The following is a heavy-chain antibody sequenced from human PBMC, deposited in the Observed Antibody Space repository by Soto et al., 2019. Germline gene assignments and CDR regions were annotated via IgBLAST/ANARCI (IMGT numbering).Heavy chain of an antibody. Sequence: GGSLRLSCAASGFTFSSYAMSWVRQAPGKGLEWVSAISGSGGSTYYADSVKGRFTISRDNSKNTLYLQMNSLRAEDPAVYYCAKIAIPGFGVFELPSYMDVGGKGTTVTVSS. D-gene: IGHD3-10*01. CDR3: AKIAIPGFGVFELPSYMDV. J-gene: IGHJ6*03. CDR1: GFTFSSYA. CDR2: ISGSGGST. V-gene: IGHV3-23*01.